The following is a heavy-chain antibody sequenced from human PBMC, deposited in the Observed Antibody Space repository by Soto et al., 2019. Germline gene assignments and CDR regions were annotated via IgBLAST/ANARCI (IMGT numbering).Heavy chain of an antibody. CDR2: MNPNSGNT. D-gene: IGHD2-15*01. CDR3: ARGLEQRTWYSTRYGMDV. Sequence: QVQLVQSGAEVKKPGASVKVSCKASGYTFTSYDINWVRQATGQGLEWMGWMNPNSGNTGYAQKVQGRVTMTRNTSIRTAYMELSSLRSEDTAVYYCARGLEQRTWYSTRYGMDVWGQGTTVTVSS. V-gene: IGHV1-8*01. CDR1: GYTFTSYD. J-gene: IGHJ6*02.